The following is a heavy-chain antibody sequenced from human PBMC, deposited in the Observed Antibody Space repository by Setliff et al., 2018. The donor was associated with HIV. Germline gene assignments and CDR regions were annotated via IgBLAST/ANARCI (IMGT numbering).Heavy chain of an antibody. J-gene: IGHJ4*02. V-gene: IGHV2-70*11. Sequence: SGPTLVNPTETLTLTCTLSGFSLSTSGVCVSWIRQPPGKALEWLARIDWDDDKYYSTSLKTRLTISKDTSKNQVVLKMTNMDPVDTATYYCARMISYSPYFDYWGQGTLVTVSS. CDR2: IDWDDDK. D-gene: IGHD1-26*01. CDR3: ARMISYSPYFDY. CDR1: GFSLSTSGVC.